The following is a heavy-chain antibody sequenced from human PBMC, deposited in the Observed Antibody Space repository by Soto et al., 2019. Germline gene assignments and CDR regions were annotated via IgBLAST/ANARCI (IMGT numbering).Heavy chain of an antibody. CDR1: GYTFTGYY. CDR2: INPNSGGT. D-gene: IGHD3-22*01. CDR3: ARGPRTYYYDSSGYHMIDY. J-gene: IGHJ4*02. Sequence: ASVKVSCKASGYTFTGYYMHWVRQAPGQGLEWMGWINPNSGGTNYAQKFQGRVTMTRDTSISTAYMELSRLRSDDTAVYYCARGPRTYYYDSSGYHMIDYWGQGTLVTVSS. V-gene: IGHV1-2*02.